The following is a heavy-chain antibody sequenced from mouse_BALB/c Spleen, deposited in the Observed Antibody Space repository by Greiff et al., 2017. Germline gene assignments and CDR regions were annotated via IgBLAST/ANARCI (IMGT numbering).Heavy chain of an antibody. J-gene: IGHJ1*01. CDR2: INSNGGST. CDR1: GFTFSSYY. D-gene: IGHD2-14*01. V-gene: IGHV5-6-2*01. Sequence: EVKLMESGGGLVKLGGSLKLSCAASGFTFSSYYMSWVRQTPEKRLELVAAINSNGGSTYYPDTVKGRFTISRDNAKNTLYLQMSSLKSEDTALYYCARHDRYDSYWYFDVWGAGTTVTVSS. CDR3: ARHDRYDSYWYFDV.